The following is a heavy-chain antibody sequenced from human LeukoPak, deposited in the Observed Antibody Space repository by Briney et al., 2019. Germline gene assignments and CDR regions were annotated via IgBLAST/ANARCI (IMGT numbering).Heavy chain of an antibody. CDR3: ARTDCSGGSCYPFDY. J-gene: IGHJ4*02. CDR2: ISAYNGNT. D-gene: IGHD2-15*01. V-gene: IGHV1-18*01. Sequence: GASVKVSCKASGYTFTSYGISWVRQAPGQGLEWMGWISAYNGNTNYAQKLQGRVTMTTDTSTSTAYMELRSLRSDDTAVYYCARTDCSGGSCYPFDYWGQGTLVTVSS. CDR1: GYTFTSYG.